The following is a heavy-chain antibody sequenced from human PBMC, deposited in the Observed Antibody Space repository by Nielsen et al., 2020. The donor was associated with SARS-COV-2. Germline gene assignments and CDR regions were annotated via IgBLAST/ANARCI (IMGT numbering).Heavy chain of an antibody. J-gene: IGHJ3*02. V-gene: IGHV3-23*01. CDR1: GFTFSSYA. CDR3: SRVSAGAFDI. CDR2: ISGSGGST. Sequence: GESLKISCAASGFTFSSYAMSWVRQAPGKGLEWVSAISGSGGSTYYADSVKGRFTISRDNSKNTLYLQMNSLKTEDTAVYFCSRVSAGAFDIWGQGTMVTVSS.